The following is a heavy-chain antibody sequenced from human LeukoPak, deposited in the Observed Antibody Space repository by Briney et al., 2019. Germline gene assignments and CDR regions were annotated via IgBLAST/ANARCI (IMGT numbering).Heavy chain of an antibody. CDR3: AKSNAYGSIDI. J-gene: IGHJ3*02. D-gene: IGHD3-16*01. CDR2: IFYSGST. V-gene: IGHV4-39*07. Sequence: SETLSLTCTVSSESLSTSNYYWGWARQPPGKAREGVGNIFYSGSTYYSPPLKSPFTISLATSRTPFSLTLNSVTAPDTAVYYCAKSNAYGSIDIWGQGTMVTVSS. CDR1: SESLSTSNYY.